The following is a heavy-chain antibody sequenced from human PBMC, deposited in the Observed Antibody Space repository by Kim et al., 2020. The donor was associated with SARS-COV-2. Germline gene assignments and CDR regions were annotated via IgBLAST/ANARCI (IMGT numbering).Heavy chain of an antibody. V-gene: IGHV4-59*03. Sequence: VPSASFSENYWSWIRQPPGRGLEWIGYIHHTGTTNYNPSLKSRVAISVDSSKNQFSLNLNSMTTADTAVYYCVSKRADSSGFIDSWGQGTLAT. CDR1: SASFSENY. CDR2: IHHTGTT. D-gene: IGHD3-22*01. CDR3: VSKRADSSGFIDS. J-gene: IGHJ4*02.